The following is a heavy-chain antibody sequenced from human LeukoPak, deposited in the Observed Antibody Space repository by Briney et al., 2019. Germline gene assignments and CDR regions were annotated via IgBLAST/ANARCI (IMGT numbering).Heavy chain of an antibody. J-gene: IGHJ4*02. D-gene: IGHD5-18*01. CDR2: IGTAGDT. CDR1: GFTFSSYD. V-gene: IGHV3-13*01. CDR3: ARMDTAMSFDY. Sequence: HSGGSLRLSCAASGFTFSSYDMHWVRQATGKGLEWVSAIGTAGDTYYPGSVKGRFTISRENAKNSLYLQMNSLRAGDTAVYYCARMDTAMSFDYWGQGTLVTVSS.